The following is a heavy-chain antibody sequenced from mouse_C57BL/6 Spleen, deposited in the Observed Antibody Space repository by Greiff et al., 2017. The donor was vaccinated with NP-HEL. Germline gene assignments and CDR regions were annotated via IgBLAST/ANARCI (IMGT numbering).Heavy chain of an antibody. Sequence: VKLVESGPGLVAPSQSLSITCTVSGFSLTSYGVDWVRQSPGKGLEWLGVIWGVGSTNYNSALKSRLSISKDNSKSQVFLKMNSLQTDDTAMYYCASTITSAMYYWGQGTSVTVSS. CDR2: IWGVGST. CDR1: GFSLTSYG. J-gene: IGHJ4*01. CDR3: ASTITSAMYY. V-gene: IGHV2-6*01. D-gene: IGHD1-1*01.